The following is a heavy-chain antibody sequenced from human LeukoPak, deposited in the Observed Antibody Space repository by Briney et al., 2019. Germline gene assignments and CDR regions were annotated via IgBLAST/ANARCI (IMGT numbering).Heavy chain of an antibody. CDR1: GFTFSNYW. Sequence: GGSLRLSCAASGFTFSNYWMHWVRPAPGKGLVWVSRIKYDGTVTTYADSVKGRFTVSRDNAKNTLYLQMNSLRAEDTAVYYCAKTDWFDFWGRGTLVTVSA. D-gene: IGHD3-9*01. CDR3: AKTDWFDF. J-gene: IGHJ4*02. V-gene: IGHV3-74*01. CDR2: IKYDGTVT.